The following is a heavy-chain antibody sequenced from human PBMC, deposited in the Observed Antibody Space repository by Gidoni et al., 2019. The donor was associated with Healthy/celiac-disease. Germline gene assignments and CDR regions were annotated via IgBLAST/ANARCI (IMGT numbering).Heavy chain of an antibody. J-gene: IGHJ5*02. Sequence: QVQLQQWGAGLLKPSATLSLTCAVYGGSFSGYYWSWIRQPPGKGLEWIGEINHSGSTNYNPSLKSRVTISVDTSKNQFSLKLSSVTAADTAVYYCARGGGVVVPAAMTRWFDPWGQGTLVTVSS. CDR1: GGSFSGYY. V-gene: IGHV4-34*01. D-gene: IGHD2-2*01. CDR3: ARGGGVVVPAAMTRWFDP. CDR2: INHSGST.